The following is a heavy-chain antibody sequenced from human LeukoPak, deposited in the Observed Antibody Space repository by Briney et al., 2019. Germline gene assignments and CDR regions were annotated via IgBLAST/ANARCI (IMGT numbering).Heavy chain of an antibody. V-gene: IGHV3-74*01. D-gene: IGHD1-26*01. CDR2: IKSDGSST. CDR3: ARDVGGSLDY. Sequence: PGGSLRLSCAASGLTFSSDWMHWVRHAPGKGLVWVSRIKSDGSSTNYADSVKGRFTISRDNAKNTLYLQMNSLRGEDTAVHYCARDVGGSLDYWGQGTLVTVSS. CDR1: GLTFSSDW. J-gene: IGHJ4*02.